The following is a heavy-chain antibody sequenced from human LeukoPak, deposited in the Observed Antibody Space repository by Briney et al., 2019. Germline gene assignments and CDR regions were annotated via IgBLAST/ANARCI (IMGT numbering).Heavy chain of an antibody. CDR3: EKDGANYSASSDYYGPFDY. V-gene: IGHV3-43D*04. CDR2: ISWDGGST. D-gene: IGHD3-22*01. Sequence: PGGSLRLSCAASGFTFDDYAMHWVRQAPGKGLECVSLISWDGGSTYYADSVKGRFTISRDNSKNSLYLQMNSLRAEDTALYYCEKDGANYSASSDYYGPFDYWGQGTLVTVSS. CDR1: GFTFDDYA. J-gene: IGHJ4*02.